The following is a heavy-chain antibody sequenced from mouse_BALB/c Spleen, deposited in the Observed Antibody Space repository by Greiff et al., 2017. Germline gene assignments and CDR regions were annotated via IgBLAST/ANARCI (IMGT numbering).Heavy chain of an antibody. CDR2: FHPYNDDT. CDR1: GYTFTTYP. Sequence: QVQLQQSGAELVKPGASVKMSCKAFGYTFTTYPIEWMKQNHGKSLEWIGNFHPYNDDTKYNEKFKGKAKLTVAKSSSTVYLELSRLTSDDSAVYYCATSYYGSRRGFAYWGQGTLVTVSA. CDR3: ATSYYGSRRGFAY. V-gene: IGHV1-47*01. J-gene: IGHJ3*01. D-gene: IGHD1-1*01.